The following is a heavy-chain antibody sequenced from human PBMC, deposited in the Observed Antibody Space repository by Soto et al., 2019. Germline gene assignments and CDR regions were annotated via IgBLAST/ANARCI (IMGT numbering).Heavy chain of an antibody. J-gene: IGHJ5*02. D-gene: IGHD3-10*01. V-gene: IGHV4-34*01. Sequence: SETLSLTCAVYGGSFSGYYWSWIRQPPGKGLEWIGEINHSGSTNYNPSLKSRVTISVDTSKNQFSLKLSSVTAADTAVYYCARAIGYYGSGSYYGNWFDPWGQGTLVT. CDR1: GGSFSGYY. CDR3: ARAIGYYGSGSYYGNWFDP. CDR2: INHSGST.